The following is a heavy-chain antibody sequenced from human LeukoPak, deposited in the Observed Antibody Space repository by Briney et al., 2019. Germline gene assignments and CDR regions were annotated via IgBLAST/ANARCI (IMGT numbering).Heavy chain of an antibody. CDR2: VSESGGST. D-gene: IGHD5-18*01. Sequence: GGTLRLSCAASGFTFSTIGMSWVRQAPGKGLEWVSGVSESGGSTYYADSVKGRFTISRGNAKNTLYLQMNSLRAEDTAVYYCARGGGYSYGSFDYWGQGTLVTVSS. V-gene: IGHV3-23*01. CDR1: GFTFSTIG. CDR3: ARGGGYSYGSFDY. J-gene: IGHJ4*02.